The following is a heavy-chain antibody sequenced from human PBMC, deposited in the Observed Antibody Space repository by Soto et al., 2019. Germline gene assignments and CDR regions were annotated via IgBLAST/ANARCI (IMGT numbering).Heavy chain of an antibody. Sequence: SETLSLTCAVSGGSISSYYWSWIRQPPGKGLEWIWYIYYSGSTNYNPSLKRRGTISVDASKNQFSLKLSSVTAADAAADYYGRDRYDIVTGYGMFDYWGRGTLVTVSS. V-gene: IGHV4-59*01. CDR1: GGSISSYY. CDR3: GRDRYDIVTGYGMFDY. CDR2: IYYSGST. D-gene: IGHD3-9*01. J-gene: IGHJ4*02.